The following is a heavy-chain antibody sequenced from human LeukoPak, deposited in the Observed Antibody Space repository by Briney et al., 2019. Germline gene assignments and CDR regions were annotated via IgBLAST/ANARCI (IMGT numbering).Heavy chain of an antibody. J-gene: IGHJ4*02. CDR3: AREPAHRVGATHFDY. CDR2: ISAYNGNT. D-gene: IGHD1-26*01. Sequence: GASVKVSCKASGYTFTSYGISWVRQAPGQGLEWMGWISAYNGNTNYAQKLQGRVTMTTDTSTSTAYMELRSLRSDDTAVYYCAREPAHRVGATHFDYWGQGTLVTVSS. V-gene: IGHV1-18*01. CDR1: GYTFTSYG.